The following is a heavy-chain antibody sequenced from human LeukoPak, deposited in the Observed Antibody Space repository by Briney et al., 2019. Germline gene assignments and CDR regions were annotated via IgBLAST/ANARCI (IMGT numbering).Heavy chain of an antibody. V-gene: IGHV4-31*03. Sequence: SQTLSLTCTVSGGSISSGVSYWSWIRQHPGKGLEWIAYIYYSGSSSYNPSLKSRVTISVDTSKNQFSLKLSSVTAADTAVYYCARDYRFDSGYDLLDAFDVWGQGTLVTVSS. D-gene: IGHD5-12*01. CDR3: ARDYRFDSGYDLLDAFDV. CDR1: GGSISSGVSY. J-gene: IGHJ3*01. CDR2: IYYSGSS.